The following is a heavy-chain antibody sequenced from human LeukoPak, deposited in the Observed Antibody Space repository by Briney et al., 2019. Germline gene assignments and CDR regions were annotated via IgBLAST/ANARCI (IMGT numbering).Heavy chain of an antibody. CDR3: ARQTTAGTSFFV. V-gene: IGHV3-30-3*01. CDR2: ISYDGSNK. Sequence: AGGSLRLSCAASGFTLSSYAMDWVRQEPGKGLEWVAVISYDGSNKYYADSVKGRFTISRDNSNNTLYLQMNSLRAEATAVYYCARQTTAGTSFFVWGQGTSVTASS. J-gene: IGHJ6*02. CDR1: GFTLSSYA. D-gene: IGHD6-13*01.